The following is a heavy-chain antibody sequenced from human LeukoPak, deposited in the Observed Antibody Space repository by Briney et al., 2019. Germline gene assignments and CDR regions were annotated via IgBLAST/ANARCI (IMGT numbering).Heavy chain of an antibody. Sequence: PSQTLSLTCTVSGGSISSGGYYWSWIRQHPGKGLEWIGYIYYSGSTYYNPSLKSRVTISVDTSKNQLSLKLSSVTAADTAVYYCARAEQLYDILTGYYIAHAFDIWGQGTMVTVSS. D-gene: IGHD3-9*01. J-gene: IGHJ3*02. CDR2: IYYSGST. CDR1: GGSISSGGYY. CDR3: ARAEQLYDILTGYYIAHAFDI. V-gene: IGHV4-31*03.